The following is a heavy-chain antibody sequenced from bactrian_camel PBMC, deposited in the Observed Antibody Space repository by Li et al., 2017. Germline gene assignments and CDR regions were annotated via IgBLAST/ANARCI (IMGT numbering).Heavy chain of an antibody. J-gene: IGHJ6*01. V-gene: IGHV3S1*01. CDR2: IYSGGFSA. CDR1: GYTYSGNC. D-gene: IGHD6*01. CDR3: ANPGPNGGGWMSFAY. Sequence: HVQLVESGGGSVQAGGSLRLSCVVSGYTYSGNCMAWFRQAPGKEREGVAYIYSGGFSAYIADSVKGRFTISQDNAKNTVYLQLNRLQTEDMAMYYCANPGPNGGGWMSFAYWGQGTQVTVS.